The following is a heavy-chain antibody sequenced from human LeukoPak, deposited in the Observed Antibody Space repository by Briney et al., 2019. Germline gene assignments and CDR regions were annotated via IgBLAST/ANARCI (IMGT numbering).Heavy chain of an antibody. D-gene: IGHD1-26*01. CDR1: GFTFSSYS. CDR3: ARISPYSGSPLDF. Sequence: GGSLRLSCAASGFTFSSYSMNWVRQAPEKGLEWVSYISRSSSTIYYADSVKGRFTISRDNAKNSLYLQMNSLRAEDTAVYYCARISPYSGSPLDFWGQGTLVTVSS. V-gene: IGHV3-48*01. CDR2: ISRSSSTI. J-gene: IGHJ4*02.